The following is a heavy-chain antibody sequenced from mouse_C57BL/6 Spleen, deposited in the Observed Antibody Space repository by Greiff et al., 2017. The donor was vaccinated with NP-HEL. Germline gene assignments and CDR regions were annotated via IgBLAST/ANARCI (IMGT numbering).Heavy chain of an antibody. Sequence: VQLQQSGPGLVKPSQSLSLTCSVTGYSITSGYYWNWIRQFPGNKLEWMGYISYDGSNNYNPSLKNRISITRDTSKNQFFLKLNSVTTEDTATYYCASGWLLLDYWGQGTTLTVSS. J-gene: IGHJ2*01. D-gene: IGHD2-3*01. CDR3: ASGWLLLDY. CDR2: ISYDGSN. CDR1: GYSITSGYY. V-gene: IGHV3-6*01.